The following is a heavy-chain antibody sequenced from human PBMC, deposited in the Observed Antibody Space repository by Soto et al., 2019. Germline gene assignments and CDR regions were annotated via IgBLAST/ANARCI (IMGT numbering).Heavy chain of an antibody. CDR3: ARAGSYYGSGSYVDYYYGMDV. CDR1: GGSISSYY. CDR2: IYYSGST. J-gene: IGHJ6*02. Sequence: SETLSLTCTVSGGSISSYYWSWIRQPPGKGLEWIGYIYYSGSTNYNPSLKSRVTISVDTSKNQFSLKLSSVTAADTAVYYCARAGSYYGSGSYVDYYYGMDVWGQGTTVTVSS. D-gene: IGHD3-10*01. V-gene: IGHV4-59*01.